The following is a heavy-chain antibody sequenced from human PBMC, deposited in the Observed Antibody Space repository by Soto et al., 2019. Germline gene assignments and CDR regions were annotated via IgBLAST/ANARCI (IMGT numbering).Heavy chain of an antibody. Sequence: PSETLSLTCTVSGGSISSYYWSWIRQPPGKGLEWIGYIYYSGSTNYNPSLKSRVTISVDTSKNQFSLKLSSVTAADTAVYYCARKDVITIFGVVTPSYMDVWGKGTTVTVSS. J-gene: IGHJ6*03. CDR2: IYYSGST. CDR3: ARKDVITIFGVVTPSYMDV. D-gene: IGHD3-3*01. CDR1: GGSISSYY. V-gene: IGHV4-59*08.